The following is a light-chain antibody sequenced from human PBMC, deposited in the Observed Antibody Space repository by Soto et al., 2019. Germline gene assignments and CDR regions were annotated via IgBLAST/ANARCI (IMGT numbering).Light chain of an antibody. CDR2: GVT. Sequence: QSALTQPASLSGSPGQSITISCTGTSSDIGTYNFVSWYQHHPDKAPKLIIFGVTNRPSGVSNRFSGSKSGNTASLTISGLQAEDEADYYCSSYAGSGTWVFGGGTKLTVL. CDR3: SSYAGSGTWV. V-gene: IGLV2-23*02. J-gene: IGLJ3*02. CDR1: SSDIGTYNF.